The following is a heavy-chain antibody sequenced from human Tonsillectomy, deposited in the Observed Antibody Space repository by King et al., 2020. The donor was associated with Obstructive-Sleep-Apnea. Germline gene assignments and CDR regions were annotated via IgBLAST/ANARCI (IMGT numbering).Heavy chain of an antibody. Sequence: VQLKQWGAGLLKPSETLSLTCAVYGGSFSIYYWSWIRQPPGKGLEWIGEINHSGSTDYNPSLKSRVTISVDTSKNQFSLKLSSVTAADTAVYYCAAKENYYYGMDVWGQGTTVTVSS. V-gene: IGHV4-34*01. CDR2: INHSGST. CDR1: GGSFSIYY. CDR3: AAKENYYYGMDV. J-gene: IGHJ6*02.